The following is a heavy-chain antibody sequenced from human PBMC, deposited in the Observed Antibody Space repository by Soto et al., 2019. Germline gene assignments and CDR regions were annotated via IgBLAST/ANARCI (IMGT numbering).Heavy chain of an antibody. V-gene: IGHV1-8*02. CDR3: ARGGYLAAAGYNWFDP. CDR2: MNPNSGNT. J-gene: IGHJ5*02. CDR1: GYAFGSYD. Sequence: GASVKVSSKTSGYAFGSYDINWVRQATGQGLEWMGWMNPNSGNTGYAQKFQGWVTMTRDTSISTAYMELSRLRSDDTAVYYCARGGYLAAAGYNWFDPWGQGTLVTVSS. D-gene: IGHD6-13*01.